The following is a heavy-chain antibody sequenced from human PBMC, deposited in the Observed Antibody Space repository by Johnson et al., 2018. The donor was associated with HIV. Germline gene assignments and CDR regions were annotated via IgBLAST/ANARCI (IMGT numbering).Heavy chain of an antibody. V-gene: IGHV3-7*01. D-gene: IGHD6-19*01. Sequence: VQLVEPGGGLVQPGGSLRLSCAASGSTFSSYWMRWVRQAPGKALEWVANIKQDGSERYYVDSVKGRFTISRDNAKNSLYLQMNSLRAEDTAVYYCARGKKQWLDEDAFDILGQGTMVTVSS. CDR3: ARGKKQWLDEDAFDI. CDR1: GSTFSSYW. J-gene: IGHJ3*02. CDR2: IKQDGSER.